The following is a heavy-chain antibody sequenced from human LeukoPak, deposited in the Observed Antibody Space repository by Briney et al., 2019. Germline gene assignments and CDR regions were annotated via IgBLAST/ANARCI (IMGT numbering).Heavy chain of an antibody. J-gene: IGHJ6*03. V-gene: IGHV4-59*01. CDR2: IYYSGST. D-gene: IGHD1-1*01. CDR3: AGLRYPNYYYYMDV. CDR1: GGSISSYY. Sequence: SETLSLTCTVSGGSISSYYWSWIRQPPGKGLEWIGYIYYSGSTNYNPSLKSRVTISVDTSKNQFSLKLSSVTAADTAVYYCAGLRYPNYYYYMDVWGKGTTVTVSS.